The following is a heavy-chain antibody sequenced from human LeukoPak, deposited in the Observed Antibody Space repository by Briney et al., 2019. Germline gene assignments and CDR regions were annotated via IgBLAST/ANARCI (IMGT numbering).Heavy chain of an antibody. D-gene: IGHD3-3*01. CDR3: ARVQREYDFWSGYYDNWFDP. CDR1: GGSFSGYY. V-gene: IGHV4-34*01. J-gene: IGHJ5*02. CDR2: INHRGST. Sequence: SETLSLTCAVYGGSFSGYYWSWIRQPPGKGLEWIGEINHRGSTNYNPSLKSRVTISVDTSKNQFSLKLSSVTAADTAVYYCARVQREYDFWSGYYDNWFDPWGQGTLVTVSS.